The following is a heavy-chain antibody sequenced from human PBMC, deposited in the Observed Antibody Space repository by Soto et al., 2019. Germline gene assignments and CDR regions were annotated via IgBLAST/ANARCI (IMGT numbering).Heavy chain of an antibody. CDR3: ARGMYYYHSSGYYYISGLDY. D-gene: IGHD3-22*01. J-gene: IGHJ4*02. CDR2: INPNSGGT. Sequence: GASVKVSCKASGYTFTGYYMHWVRQAPGQGLEWMGWINPNSGGTNYAQKFQGWVTMTRDTSISTAYMELSRLRSDDTAVYYCARGMYYYHSSGYYYISGLDYWGQGTLVTVSS. V-gene: IGHV1-2*04. CDR1: GYTFTGYY.